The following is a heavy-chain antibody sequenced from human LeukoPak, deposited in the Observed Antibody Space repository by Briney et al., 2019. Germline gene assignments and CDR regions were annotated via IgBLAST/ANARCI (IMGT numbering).Heavy chain of an antibody. Sequence: GSLRLSCAASGFTFSSYAMSWVRQAPGKGLEWVSVIYSGGSTYYADSVKGRFTISRDSSKNTLYLQMNSLRAEDTAVYYCARGSNYYDSSGYQHWGQGTLVTVSS. J-gene: IGHJ4*02. CDR1: GFTFSSYA. V-gene: IGHV3-53*01. CDR3: ARGSNYYDSSGYQH. D-gene: IGHD3-22*01. CDR2: IYSGGST.